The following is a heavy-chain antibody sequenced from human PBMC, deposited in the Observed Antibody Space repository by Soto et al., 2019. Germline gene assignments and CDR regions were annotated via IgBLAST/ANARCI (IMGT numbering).Heavy chain of an antibody. Sequence: ASVKVSCKASGYTFTSYYMHWVRQARGQGLEWMGIINPSGGSTSYAQKFQGRVTMTRDTSTSTVYMELSSLRSEDTAVYYCARSGPTVTTEHGNDAFDIWGQGTMVTVSS. D-gene: IGHD4-17*01. CDR1: GYTFTSYY. V-gene: IGHV1-46*01. CDR3: ARSGPTVTTEHGNDAFDI. J-gene: IGHJ3*02. CDR2: INPSGGST.